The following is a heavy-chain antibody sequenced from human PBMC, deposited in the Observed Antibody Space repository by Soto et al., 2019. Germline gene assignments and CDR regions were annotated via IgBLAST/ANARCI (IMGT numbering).Heavy chain of an antibody. CDR2: ISYDGSNT. D-gene: IGHD1-26*01. Sequence: GESLKISCAASGFTFSSYGMHWVRQAPGKGLEWVAIISYDGSNTYYADSVKGRFTISRDNSKNTLYLQMNSLRAEDTSVYYCAKEGGLSGSYYISSSYYFDYWGQGTLVTVSS. CDR1: GFTFSSYG. CDR3: AKEGGLSGSYYISSSYYFDY. J-gene: IGHJ4*02. V-gene: IGHV3-30*18.